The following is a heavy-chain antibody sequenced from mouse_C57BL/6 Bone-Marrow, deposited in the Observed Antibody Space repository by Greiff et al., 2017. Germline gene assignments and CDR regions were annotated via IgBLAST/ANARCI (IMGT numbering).Heavy chain of an antibody. Sequence: EVHLVESGPELVKPGASVKISCKASGYTFTDYYMNWVKQSHGKSLEWIGDINPNNGGTSYNQKFKGKATLTVDKSSSTAYMELRSLTSEDSAVYYCAVPTGLYYGCQGTTLTVSS. V-gene: IGHV1-26*01. CDR2: INPNNGGT. CDR3: AVPTGLYY. CDR1: GYTFTDYY. D-gene: IGHD4-1*02. J-gene: IGHJ2*01.